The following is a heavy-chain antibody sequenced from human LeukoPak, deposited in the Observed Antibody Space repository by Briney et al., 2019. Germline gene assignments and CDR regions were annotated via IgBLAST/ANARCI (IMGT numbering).Heavy chain of an antibody. J-gene: IGHJ6*03. Sequence: GSLRLSCGGFGFIVSGSYMSWVRQAPGKGLEWVSMIFADGRIYYADSVKGRFTISRDNSKNTLFLQMSRLRAEDTAVYYFCFLGEGGAGRIQLTNMDVWGKGTTGTGSS. CDR2: IFADGRI. D-gene: IGHD3-16*01. CDR3: CFLGEGGAGRIQLTNMDV. CDR1: GFIVSGSY. V-gene: IGHV3-66*02.